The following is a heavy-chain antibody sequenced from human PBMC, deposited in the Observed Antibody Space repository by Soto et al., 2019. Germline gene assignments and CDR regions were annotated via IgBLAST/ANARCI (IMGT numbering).Heavy chain of an antibody. J-gene: IGHJ6*02. Sequence: QVLESGGGLVQPGGSLRLSCAVSGFTFVRHAMDWVRQSPVKGLEWVSGIRPRGEAIHYADSVKSRLTISTDNSNSMLYIQRRSMRAEDTDTYYCVKRPPTKCSGDSCSPVGGRGTTVTVS. CDR1: GFTFVRHA. V-gene: IGHV3-23*01. D-gene: IGHD2-15*01. CDR3: VKRPPTKCSGDSCSPV. CDR2: IRPRGEAI.